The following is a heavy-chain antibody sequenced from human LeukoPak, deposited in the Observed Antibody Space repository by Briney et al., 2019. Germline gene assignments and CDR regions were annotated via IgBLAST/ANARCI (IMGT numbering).Heavy chain of an antibody. Sequence: ASVKVSCKASGYSFTNYVISWVRQAPGQGLEWMGWISADNGNTRYAQKFQGRVTLTRDTSTRTAYMELRSLRSDDTAVYYCARGLGYCSGGSCPWGQGTLVTVSS. V-gene: IGHV1-18*01. CDR2: ISADNGNT. J-gene: IGHJ5*02. CDR1: GYSFTNYV. D-gene: IGHD2-15*01. CDR3: ARGLGYCSGGSCP.